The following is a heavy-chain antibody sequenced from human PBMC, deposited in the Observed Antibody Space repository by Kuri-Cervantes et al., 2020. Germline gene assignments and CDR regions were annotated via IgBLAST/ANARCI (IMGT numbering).Heavy chain of an antibody. J-gene: IGHJ5*02. CDR1: GFTFSNAW. V-gene: IGHV3-30*05. Sequence: LSLTCAASGFTFSNAWMSWVRQAPGKGLEWVAVISYDGSNKYYADSVKGRFTISRDNAKNSLYLQMNSLRAEGTAVYYCARQYYDYVWGSYPWTEINWFDPWGQGTLVTVSS. CDR2: ISYDGSNK. D-gene: IGHD3-16*01. CDR3: ARQYYDYVWGSYPWTEINWFDP.